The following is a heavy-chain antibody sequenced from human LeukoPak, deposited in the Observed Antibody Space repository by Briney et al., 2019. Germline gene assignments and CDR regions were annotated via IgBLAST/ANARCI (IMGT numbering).Heavy chain of an antibody. D-gene: IGHD6-19*01. V-gene: IGHV4-34*12. CDR2: ILHTGST. J-gene: IGHJ3*02. CDR3: ARQESGWYNDAFDI. Sequence: PSETLSLTCASYGGSFSGFYWTWIRQAPGKGLEWIGEILHTGSTNYNPSLKSRVTISVDTSKNQFSLKLSSVTAADTAVYYCARQESGWYNDAFDIWGQGTMVTVSS. CDR1: GGSFSGFY.